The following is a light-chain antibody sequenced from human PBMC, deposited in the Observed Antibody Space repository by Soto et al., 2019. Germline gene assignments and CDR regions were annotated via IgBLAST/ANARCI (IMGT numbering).Light chain of an antibody. Sequence: EIVLTQSPGSLSLSPGERVTLSCRASQSVSSTFLAWYQQKPGQAPRPLVYDASSRATGIPDRFNGSGSGTDFTLTISGLEPEDFAVYYCQQYGSSPPTFGQGTKVDIK. V-gene: IGKV3-20*01. J-gene: IGKJ1*01. CDR3: QQYGSSPPT. CDR1: QSVSSTF. CDR2: DAS.